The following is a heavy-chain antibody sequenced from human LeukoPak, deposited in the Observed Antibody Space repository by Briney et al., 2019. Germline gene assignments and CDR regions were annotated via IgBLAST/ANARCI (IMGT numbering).Heavy chain of an antibody. CDR1: GDSISNYY. D-gene: IGHD3/OR15-3a*01. V-gene: IGHV4-4*07. CDR3: ARDSGFWTFDP. Sequence: SETLSLTCTVSGDSISNYYWSWIGQPAGKGLGWIGRIYTSGSTNYNPSLKSRVTMSVDTSKNQISLKLTSVTAADTAVYYCARDSGFWTFDPWGQGALVTASS. CDR2: IYTSGST. J-gene: IGHJ5*02.